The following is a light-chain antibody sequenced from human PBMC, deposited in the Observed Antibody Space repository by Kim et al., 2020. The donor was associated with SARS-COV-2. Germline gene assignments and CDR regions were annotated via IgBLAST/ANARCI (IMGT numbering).Light chain of an antibody. CDR2: GAS. Sequence: EIVLTQSPGTLSLSPGERATLSCRASQSVSSSYFAWYQQKPGQAPRLLIYGASSRATGIPDRFSGSGSGTDFTLTISRLEPEDFAVYYCQPYGSSPWTFGQGTKVDIK. V-gene: IGKV3-20*01. CDR1: QSVSSSY. CDR3: QPYGSSPWT. J-gene: IGKJ1*01.